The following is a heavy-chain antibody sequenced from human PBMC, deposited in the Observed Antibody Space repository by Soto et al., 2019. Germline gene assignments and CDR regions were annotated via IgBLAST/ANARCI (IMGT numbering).Heavy chain of an antibody. CDR1: GFTFSDHY. Sequence: EVQLVESGGGLVQPGGSLSLSCEASGFTFSDHYMDWVRQAPGKGLEWVARSRNRANSHTTEYAASVKGRFTISRDESKSSLYLQMNSLKIEDTAVYYCTRGLLGGAPSYTFHGMDVWGQGTTVTVSS. CDR2: SRNRANSHTT. D-gene: IGHD1-26*01. J-gene: IGHJ6*01. V-gene: IGHV3-72*01. CDR3: TRGLLGGAPSYTFHGMDV.